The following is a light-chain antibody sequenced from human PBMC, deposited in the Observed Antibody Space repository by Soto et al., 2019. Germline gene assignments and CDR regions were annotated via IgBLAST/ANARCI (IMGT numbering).Light chain of an antibody. CDR3: QKYSSVPV. J-gene: IGKJ3*01. V-gene: IGKV1-27*01. CDR2: AAS. Sequence: DIQMTQSPTSLSASVGDRVTITCRASQGIRNFVARYQQKPGKAPKLLIYAASTLQSGDPSRFSGSGSGTDFTITINGLQPEDVATYSSQKYSSVPVFGPGTKVEIK. CDR1: QGIRNF.